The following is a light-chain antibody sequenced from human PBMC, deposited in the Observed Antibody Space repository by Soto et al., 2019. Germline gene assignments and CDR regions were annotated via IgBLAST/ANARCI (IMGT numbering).Light chain of an antibody. CDR2: GAS. J-gene: IGKJ1*01. CDR1: QSVSNNY. V-gene: IGKV3-20*01. CDR3: QQYGSSGT. Sequence: EIVLTQSPGTLSLSPGEGATLSCRAIQSVSNNYLAWYQQKPGQAPRLLIYGASNRATGIPDRFSGSGSGTDFTLTISRLEPEDFAVYYCQQYGSSGTFGQGTKVDIK.